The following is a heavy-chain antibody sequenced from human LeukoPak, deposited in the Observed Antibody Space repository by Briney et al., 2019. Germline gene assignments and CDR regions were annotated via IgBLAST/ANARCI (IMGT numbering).Heavy chain of an antibody. V-gene: IGHV4-39*01. D-gene: IGHD5-18*01. Sequence: PSETLSLTCTVSGGSISSSSYYWGWIRQPPGKGLEWIGSIYYSGSTYYNPSLKSRVTISVDTSKNQFSLKLSSVTAADTAVYYCARLRGDTAMVPYDYWGQGTLVTVSS. CDR1: GGSISSSSYY. CDR2: IYYSGST. CDR3: ARLRGDTAMVPYDY. J-gene: IGHJ4*02.